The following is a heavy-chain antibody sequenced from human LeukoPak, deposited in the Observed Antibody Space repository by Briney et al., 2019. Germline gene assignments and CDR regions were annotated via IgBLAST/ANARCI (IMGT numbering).Heavy chain of an antibody. CDR2: IYYSGST. Sequence: PSETLSLTCTVSGGSISSSSYYWGWIRQPPGKGLEWIGSIYYSGSTYYNPSLKSRVTISVDTSKNQFSLKLSSVTAADTAVYYCATEITFGGGSWFDPWGQGTLVTVSS. V-gene: IGHV4-39*01. D-gene: IGHD3-16*01. J-gene: IGHJ5*02. CDR1: GGSISSSSYY. CDR3: ATEITFGGGSWFDP.